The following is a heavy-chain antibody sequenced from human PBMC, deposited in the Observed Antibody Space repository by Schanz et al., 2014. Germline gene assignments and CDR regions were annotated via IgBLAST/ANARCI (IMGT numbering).Heavy chain of an antibody. Sequence: EGQLLESGGGLIQPGGSLRLSCAASGFTFSSYAMSWVRQAPGKGLGWVSTISASGGSTYYADSVKGRFTISRDNSKNILYLQMNSLRAEDTAVYYCAKARRKSNCSGGRCFHYSYYGMDVWGQGTTVTVSS. J-gene: IGHJ6*02. CDR1: GFTFSSYA. D-gene: IGHD2-15*01. CDR3: AKARRKSNCSGGRCFHYSYYGMDV. V-gene: IGHV3-23*01. CDR2: ISASGGST.